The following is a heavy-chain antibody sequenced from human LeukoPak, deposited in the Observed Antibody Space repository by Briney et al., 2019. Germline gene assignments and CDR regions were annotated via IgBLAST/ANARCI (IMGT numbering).Heavy chain of an antibody. CDR2: IYHSGST. CDR3: ARHLKLSHAFDI. V-gene: IGHV4-38-2*01. J-gene: IGHJ3*02. Sequence: SETLSLTCAASGYSISSGYYWGWIRQPPGKGLEWIGSIYHSGSTYYNPSLKSRVTISVDTSKNQFSLKLSSVTAADTAVYYCARHLKLSHAFDIWGQGTMVTVSS. D-gene: IGHD3-3*02. CDR1: GYSISSGYY.